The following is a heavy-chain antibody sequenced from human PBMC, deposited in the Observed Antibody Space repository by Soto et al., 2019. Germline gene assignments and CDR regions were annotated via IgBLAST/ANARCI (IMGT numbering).Heavy chain of an antibody. CDR2: INPSGGST. J-gene: IGHJ6*04. CDR1: GYTFTSYY. D-gene: IGHD3-10*01. Sequence: GASVKVSCKASGYTFTSYYMHWVRQAPGQGLEWMGIINPSGGSTSYAQKFQGRVTMTRDTSTSTVYMELSSLRSEDTAVYYCARVLFTMVRVLIHHHSYGTDVWGKATTLTVSS. V-gene: IGHV1-46*01. CDR3: ARVLFTMVRVLIHHHSYGTDV.